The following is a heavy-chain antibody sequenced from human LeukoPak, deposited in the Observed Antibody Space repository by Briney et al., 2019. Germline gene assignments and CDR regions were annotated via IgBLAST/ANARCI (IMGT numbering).Heavy chain of an antibody. Sequence: GGSLRLSCAASGFTFSSYWMSWVRQTPGKGLEWVANIKQDGGEKYYVDSVKGRFTISRDNARNSLFLQMNSLRAEDTAVYYCARGGRSTYFDWSPDYWGQGTLVTVSS. V-gene: IGHV3-7*01. D-gene: IGHD3-9*01. CDR3: ARGGRSTYFDWSPDY. J-gene: IGHJ4*02. CDR2: IKQDGGEK. CDR1: GFTFSSYW.